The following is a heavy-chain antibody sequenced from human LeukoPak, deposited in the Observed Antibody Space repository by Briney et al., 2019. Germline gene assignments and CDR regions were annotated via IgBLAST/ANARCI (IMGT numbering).Heavy chain of an antibody. Sequence: GESLKISCKGSGSIFTTYWIGWVRRMPGKGLEWMGIIYPGDSDARYSPSFQGQVTFSADKSISTAYLQWSSLKASDTAMYYCARQAYGSHFDAFDIWGQGTMVTVSS. V-gene: IGHV5-51*01. D-gene: IGHD3-22*01. CDR2: IYPGDSDA. CDR1: GSIFTTYW. CDR3: ARQAYGSHFDAFDI. J-gene: IGHJ3*02.